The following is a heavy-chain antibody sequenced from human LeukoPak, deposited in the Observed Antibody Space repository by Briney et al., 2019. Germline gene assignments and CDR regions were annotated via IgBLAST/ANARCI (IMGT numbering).Heavy chain of an antibody. J-gene: IGHJ4*02. Sequence: GGSLRLSCAATGFTFSSYAMHWVRQAPGKGLEYVSAISSSGGSTYYANSVKGRFTISRDNSKNTLYLQMGSLRAEDMAVYYCARGRRDGYNLEYFDKWGQGTLVTVSS. CDR1: GFTFSSYA. V-gene: IGHV3-64*01. CDR2: ISSSGGST. D-gene: IGHD5-24*01. CDR3: ARGRRDGYNLEYFDK.